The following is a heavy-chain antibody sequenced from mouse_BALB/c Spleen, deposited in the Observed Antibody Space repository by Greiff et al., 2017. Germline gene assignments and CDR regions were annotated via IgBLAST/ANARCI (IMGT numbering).Heavy chain of an antibody. J-gene: IGHJ4*01. Sequence: EVQLVESGGGLVQPGGSLKLSCAASGFTFSSYTMSWVRQTPEKRLEWVAYISNGGGSTYYPDTVKGRFTISRDNAKNTLYLQMSSLKSEDTAMYYCARHRYYGSSYAMDYWGQGTSVTVSS. V-gene: IGHV5-12-2*01. CDR2: ISNGGGST. D-gene: IGHD1-1*01. CDR1: GFTFSSYT. CDR3: ARHRYYGSSYAMDY.